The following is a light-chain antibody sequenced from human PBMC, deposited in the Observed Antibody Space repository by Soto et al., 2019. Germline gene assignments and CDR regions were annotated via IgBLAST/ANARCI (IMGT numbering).Light chain of an antibody. Sequence: EIVLTQSPGTLSLSPGERATLSCRASQSVSSTSLAWYQQKPDQAPRLLIYGASSRATGIPDRCSGSGSGTDFTLTISRLEPADFAVYYCQLYGSSPYTFGQGTKLDIK. CDR3: QLYGSSPYT. V-gene: IGKV3-20*01. CDR1: QSVSSTS. J-gene: IGKJ2*01. CDR2: GAS.